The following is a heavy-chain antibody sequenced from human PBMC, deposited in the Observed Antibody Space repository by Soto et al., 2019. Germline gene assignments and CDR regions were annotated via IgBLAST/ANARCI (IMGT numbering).Heavy chain of an antibody. J-gene: IGHJ5*01. CDR2: INSDGST. D-gene: IGHD3-10*01. CDR3: ARGLYREYGHDS. CDR1: GFTFGNFW. V-gene: IGHV3-74*01. Sequence: EVQLVESGGGLVQPGGSLRLSCAASGFTFGNFWMHWVRQAPGKGLVWVSRINSDGSTSYADFVKGRLTISRDNAKNTVYPQMNSLRAEDTAVYYCARGLYREYGHDSWGQGALVTVSS.